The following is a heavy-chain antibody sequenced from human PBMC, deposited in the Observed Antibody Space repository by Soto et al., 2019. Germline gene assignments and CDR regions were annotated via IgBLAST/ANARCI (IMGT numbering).Heavy chain of an antibody. D-gene: IGHD4-17*01. CDR2: IKSKTDGGTT. V-gene: IGHV3-15*01. CDR1: GFTFSNAW. Sequence: EVQLVESGGGLVKPGGSLRLSCAASGFTFSNAWMSWVRQAPGKGLEWVGRIKSKTDGGTTDYAAPVKGRFTISRDDSKNTLYLQMNSLKTEDTAVYYCTTGQHNDYGDFDYWGQGTLVTVSS. CDR3: TTGQHNDYGDFDY. J-gene: IGHJ4*02.